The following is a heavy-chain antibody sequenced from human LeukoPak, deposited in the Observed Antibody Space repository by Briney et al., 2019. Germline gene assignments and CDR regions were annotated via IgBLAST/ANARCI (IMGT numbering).Heavy chain of an antibody. CDR1: GGSISSGGYY. V-gene: IGHV4-31*03. D-gene: IGHD3-22*01. CDR2: IYYSGST. J-gene: IGHJ4*02. Sequence: PSATLSLTCTVSGGSISSGGYYWSWIRQHPGKGLEWIGYIYYSGSTYYNPSLKSRVTISVDTSKNQFSLKLSSVTAADTAVYYCAREWDSSSFDPRASGDSWGQGTLVIVSS. CDR3: AREWDSSSFDPRASGDS.